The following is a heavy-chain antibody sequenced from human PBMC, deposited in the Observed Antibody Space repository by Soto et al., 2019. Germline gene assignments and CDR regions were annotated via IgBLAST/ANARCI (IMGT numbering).Heavy chain of an antibody. CDR1: GGSISGYY. CDR2: ISYSRST. D-gene: IGHD1-26*01. V-gene: IGHV4-59*01. Sequence: SETLSLTCTVSGGSISGYYWSWIRQPPGKGLEFIGYISYSRSTNYNPSLNSRVTISLDSSKNQFSLKLTSVTAADTALYYCAREGARTGALQWYWGQGTLVTVSS. J-gene: IGHJ4*02. CDR3: AREGARTGALQWY.